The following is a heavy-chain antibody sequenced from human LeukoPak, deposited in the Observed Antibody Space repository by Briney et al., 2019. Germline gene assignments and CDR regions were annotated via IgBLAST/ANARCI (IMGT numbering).Heavy chain of an antibody. D-gene: IGHD3-22*01. CDR1: GFTFSSYA. CDR2: ISGSGGST. V-gene: IGHV3-23*01. J-gene: IGHJ6*02. Sequence: PGGSLRLSCAASGFTFSSYAMSWVRQAPGKGLEWVSAISGSGGSTYYADSVKGRFTISRDNSKNTLYLQMNSLRAEDTAVYYCAKAYYDSSGYPSLPDLLYYYYGMDVWGQGTTVTVSS. CDR3: AKAYYDSSGYPSLPDLLYYYYGMDV.